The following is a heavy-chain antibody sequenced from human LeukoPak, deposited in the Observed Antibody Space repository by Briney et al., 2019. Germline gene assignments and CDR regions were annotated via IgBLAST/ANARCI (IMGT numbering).Heavy chain of an antibody. D-gene: IGHD5-24*01. CDR2: IIPIFGTA. CDR3: ASSDRDGYNYYFDY. V-gene: IGHV1-69*06. CDR1: GGTFSSYA. Sequence: ASVKVSCKASGGTFSSYAISWVRQAPGQGLEWMGGIIPIFGTANYAQKFQGRGTITADKSTSTASMELSSLRSEDTAVYYCASSDRDGYNYYFDYWGQGTLVTVSS. J-gene: IGHJ4*02.